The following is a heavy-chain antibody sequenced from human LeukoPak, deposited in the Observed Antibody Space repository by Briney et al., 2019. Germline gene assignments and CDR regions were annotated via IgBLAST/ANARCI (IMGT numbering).Heavy chain of an antibody. Sequence: KASETLSLTCTVSGGSISTYYWSWIRQPPGKGLEWIGYIYYSGSTNYNPSLKSRVTISVDTSKNQFSLKLSSVTAADTAVYYCAREGRLGELSFELDYWGQGTLVTVSS. CDR3: AREGRLGELSFELDY. CDR1: GGSISTYY. CDR2: IYYSGST. D-gene: IGHD3-16*02. V-gene: IGHV4-59*01. J-gene: IGHJ4*02.